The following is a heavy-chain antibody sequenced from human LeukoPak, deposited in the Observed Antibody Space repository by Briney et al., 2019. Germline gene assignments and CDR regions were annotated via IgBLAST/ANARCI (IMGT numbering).Heavy chain of an antibody. Sequence: GGSLRLSCVASGFTSSYAMNWARQAPGKGLEWVASINHNGNVNYYVDSVKGRFTISRDNAKNSLYLQMSNLRAEDTAVYFCARGGGLDVWGQGATVTVSS. CDR2: INHNGNVN. V-gene: IGHV3-7*03. D-gene: IGHD3-16*01. CDR3: ARGGGLDV. CDR1: GFTSSYA. J-gene: IGHJ6*02.